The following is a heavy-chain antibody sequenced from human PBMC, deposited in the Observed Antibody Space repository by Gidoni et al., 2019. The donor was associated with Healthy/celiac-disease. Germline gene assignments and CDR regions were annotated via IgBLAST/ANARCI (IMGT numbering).Heavy chain of an antibody. D-gene: IGHD2-2*01. CDR2: IYHSGST. CDR3: ARVFPEGCSSTSCYYYFDY. V-gene: IGHV4-30-2*01. Sequence: QLQLQESGSGLVKPSPTLSLTCAVSGGSISSGGYSWSWIRQPPGKGLEWIGYIYHSGSTYYNPSLKSRVTISVDRSKNQFSLKLSSVTAADTAVYYCARVFPEGCSSTSCYYYFDYWGQGTLVTVSS. J-gene: IGHJ4*02. CDR1: GGSISSGGYS.